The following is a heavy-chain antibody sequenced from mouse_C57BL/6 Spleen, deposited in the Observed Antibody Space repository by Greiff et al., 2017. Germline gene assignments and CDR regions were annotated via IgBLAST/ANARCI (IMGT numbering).Heavy chain of an antibody. V-gene: IGHV1-80*01. D-gene: IGHD1-1*01. Sequence: QVQLQQSGAELVKPGASVKISCKASGYAFSSYWMNWVKQRPGKGLEWIGQIYPGDGDTNYNGKFKGKATLTADKSSSTAYMQLSSLTSEDSAVYFCARWDYGSSYSAWFAYWGQGTLVTVSA. J-gene: IGHJ3*01. CDR1: GYAFSSYW. CDR2: IYPGDGDT. CDR3: ARWDYGSSYSAWFAY.